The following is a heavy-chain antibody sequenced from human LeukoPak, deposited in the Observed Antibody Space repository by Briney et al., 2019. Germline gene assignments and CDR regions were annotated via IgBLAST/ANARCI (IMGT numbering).Heavy chain of an antibody. CDR3: TRGNPMVTNDAFDI. J-gene: IGHJ3*02. V-gene: IGHV1-18*01. CDR1: GYTFTSYG. Sequence: ASVKVSCKASGYTFTSYGISWVRQAPGQGLEWMGWISAYNGNTNYAQKLQGRVTMTTDTSTSTACMELRSQRSDDTAVYYCTRGNPMVTNDAFDIWGQGTMVTVSS. CDR2: ISAYNGNT. D-gene: IGHD5-18*01.